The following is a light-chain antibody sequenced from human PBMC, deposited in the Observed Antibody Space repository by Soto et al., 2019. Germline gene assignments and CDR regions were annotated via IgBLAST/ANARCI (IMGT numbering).Light chain of an antibody. V-gene: IGKV3-20*01. J-gene: IGKJ5*01. Sequence: IVLTQSPGTLSLSPEERATLSCRASQSVSSTYLAWYQHKPGQAPRLLIYGASSRATGIPDRFSGSGSGTDFTLTISRVEPEDFAVYYCQQYVSLPITFGQGTRLEI. CDR2: GAS. CDR1: QSVSSTY. CDR3: QQYVSLPIT.